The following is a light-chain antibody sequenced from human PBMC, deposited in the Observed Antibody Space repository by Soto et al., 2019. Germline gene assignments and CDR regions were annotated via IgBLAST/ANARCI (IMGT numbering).Light chain of an antibody. CDR3: QQYNNWPG. Sequence: EIVMTQSPATLSVSPGERATLSCRASQSVSSNLAWYQQKPGQAPRLLIYGAYTRATGIPARFSGSGSGTEFTLTISSLQSEDFAVYYCQQYNNWPGFGQGTKVEIK. J-gene: IGKJ1*01. V-gene: IGKV3-15*01. CDR2: GAY. CDR1: QSVSSN.